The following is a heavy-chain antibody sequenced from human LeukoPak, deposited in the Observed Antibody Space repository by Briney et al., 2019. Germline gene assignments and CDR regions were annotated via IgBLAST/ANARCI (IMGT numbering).Heavy chain of an antibody. J-gene: IGHJ6*02. CDR2: ISGSGGST. CDR1: GFIFSNYA. CDR3: AKAQTHYYYGMDV. Sequence: GGSLRLSCAASGFIFSNYAMSWVRQAPEKGLEWVLGISGSGGSTYSADSVKGRFTISRDNSKNTLYLQMNSLRAEDTAVYYCAKAQTHYYYGMDVWGQGTTVTVSS. V-gene: IGHV3-23*01.